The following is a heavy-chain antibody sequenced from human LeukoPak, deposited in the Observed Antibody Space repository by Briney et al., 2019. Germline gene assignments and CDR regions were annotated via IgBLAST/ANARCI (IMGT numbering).Heavy chain of an antibody. CDR2: IYPGDSDT. CDR1: GYSFTSYW. V-gene: IGHV5-51*01. CDR3: ARHPVVAAGVDWFDP. J-gene: IGHJ5*02. D-gene: IGHD2-15*01. Sequence: GESLKISCKGSGYSFTSYWIGWVRQMPGKGLEWMGIIYPGDSDTRYSPSFQGQVTISADKSISTAYLQWSSLKASDTAMYYCARHPVVAAGVDWFDPWGQGTLVTVSS.